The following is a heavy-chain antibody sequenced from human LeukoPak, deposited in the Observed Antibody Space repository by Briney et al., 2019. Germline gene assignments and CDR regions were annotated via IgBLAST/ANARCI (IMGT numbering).Heavy chain of an antibody. CDR1: GFTFSSYA. CDR2: FSGSGGST. CDR3: AKDRGSWYVGYYFDY. V-gene: IGHV3-23*01. Sequence: GGSLRLSCAASGFTFSSYAMSWVRQAPGKGLEWVSAFSGSGGSTYYADSVKGRFTISRDNSKNTLYLQMNSLRAEDTAVYYCAKDRGSWYVGYYFDYWGQGTLVTVSS. D-gene: IGHD6-13*01. J-gene: IGHJ4*02.